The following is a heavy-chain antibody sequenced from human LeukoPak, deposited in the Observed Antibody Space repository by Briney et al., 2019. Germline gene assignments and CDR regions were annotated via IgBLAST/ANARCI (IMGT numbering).Heavy chain of an antibody. D-gene: IGHD3-22*01. V-gene: IGHV3-9*01. CDR1: GFTFDDYA. CDR2: ISWNSGSI. CDR3: AKDIVPVLGYYYDSSGYSPGGAFDI. Sequence: PGGSLRLSCAASGFTFDDYAMHWVRQAPGKGLEWVSGISWNSGSIGYADSVKGRFTISRDNAKNSLYLQMNSLRAEDTALYYCAKDIVPVLGYYYDSSGYSPGGAFDIWGQGTMVTVSS. J-gene: IGHJ3*02.